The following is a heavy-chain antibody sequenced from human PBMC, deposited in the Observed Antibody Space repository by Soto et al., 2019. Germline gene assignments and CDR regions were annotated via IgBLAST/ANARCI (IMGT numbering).Heavy chain of an antibody. CDR3: ARAGYYDSSGYDGFDI. CDR1: GYTFTTYY. V-gene: IGHV1-46*01. CDR2: IDPRAGST. D-gene: IGHD3-22*01. Sequence: QVQLVQSGAEEKKPGASVKVSCKASGYTFTTYYMHWIRQAPGQGLEWMGIIDPRAGSTSHAQKFQGRVTMTSDTSTSTVYMDLRSLRSEDTAVYYCARAGYYDSSGYDGFDIWGQGTMVTVSS. J-gene: IGHJ3*02.